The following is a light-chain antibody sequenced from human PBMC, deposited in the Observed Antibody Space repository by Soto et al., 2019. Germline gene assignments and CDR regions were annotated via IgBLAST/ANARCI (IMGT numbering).Light chain of an antibody. Sequence: EIVLRQSPDTLSLSPGERAILSCRVSQSVISNYLAWYQLTPGQAPRLLIYGASSRATGIPDRFSGSGSGTDFSITITRLEPEDFAVYYWQQYANTPLTFGQGTKVEIK. J-gene: IGKJ1*01. CDR1: QSVISNY. CDR2: GAS. CDR3: QQYANTPLT. V-gene: IGKV3-20*01.